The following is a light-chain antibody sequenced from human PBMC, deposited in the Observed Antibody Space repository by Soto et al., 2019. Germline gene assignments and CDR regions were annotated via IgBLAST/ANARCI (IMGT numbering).Light chain of an antibody. CDR2: DAS. V-gene: IGKV1-5*01. J-gene: IGKJ1*01. CDR1: QSISSW. Sequence: DIQMTQSPSTLSASVGDRVTITCRASQSISSWLAWYQQKPGKAPTLLIYDASSLESGVPSRFSGSGSGTEFTLTIRSPQADDFATYYCQQYNSYWTFGQGTKVEIK. CDR3: QQYNSYWT.